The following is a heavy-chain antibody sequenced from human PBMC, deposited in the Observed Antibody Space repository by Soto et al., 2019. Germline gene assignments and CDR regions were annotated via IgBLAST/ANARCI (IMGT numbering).Heavy chain of an antibody. CDR3: TTESSGWYGKNYYYYGMDV. V-gene: IGHV3-74*01. CDR1: GFTFSDYW. J-gene: IGHJ6*02. CDR2: IKFDGSRT. Sequence: GGSLRLSCAASGFTFSDYWMHWVRQTPGKGLVRVSSIKFDGSRTYYADSVKGRFSISRDNAKNTLYLQMNSLKTEDTAVYYCTTESSGWYGKNYYYYGMDVWGQGTTVTVSS. D-gene: IGHD6-19*01.